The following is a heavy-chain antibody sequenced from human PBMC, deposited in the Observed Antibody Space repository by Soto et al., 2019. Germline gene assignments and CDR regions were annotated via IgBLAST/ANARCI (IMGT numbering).Heavy chain of an antibody. D-gene: IGHD2-8*01. CDR3: ARHGTNSYYYYGMDV. J-gene: IGHJ6*02. V-gene: IGHV5-51*01. CDR2: IYPGDSDT. CDR1: GYTFTTYW. Sequence: PVESLKISCKGSGYTFTTYWIGWVRQMPGKGLEWMGIIYPGDSDTRYSPSFQGQVTISADKSISTAYLQWSSLKASDTAIYYCARHGTNSYYYYGMDVWGQGTTVTVSS.